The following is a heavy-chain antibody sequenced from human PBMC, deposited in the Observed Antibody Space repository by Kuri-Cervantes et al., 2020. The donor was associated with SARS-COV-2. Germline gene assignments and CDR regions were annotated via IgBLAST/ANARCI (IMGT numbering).Heavy chain of an antibody. J-gene: IGHJ6*03. CDR2: INPSGGST. V-gene: IGHV1-46*01. CDR3: ARELGDEGYYDFWSGTKYYYYYMDV. D-gene: IGHD3-3*01. Sequence: ASVKVSCKASRDTFTTFGFSWVRQAPGQGLEWMGIINPSGGSTSYAQKFQGRVTMTRDTSTSTVYMKLSSLRSEDTAVYYCARELGDEGYYDFWSGTKYYYYYMDVWGKGTTVTVSS. CDR1: RDTFTTFG.